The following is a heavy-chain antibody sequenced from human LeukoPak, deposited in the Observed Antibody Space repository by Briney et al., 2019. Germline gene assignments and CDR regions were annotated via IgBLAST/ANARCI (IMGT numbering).Heavy chain of an antibody. J-gene: IGHJ4*02. CDR3: ARRSSGWYLDY. D-gene: IGHD6-19*01. Sequence: GEALKISCKGSGYRFTSYWIGWVRQMPGKGLEWSGIIYPGDSDTRYSPSFQGQVTISADKSISTAYMQWSSLKASATAMYYCARRSSGWYLDYWGQGTLVTVSS. V-gene: IGHV5-51*01. CDR2: IYPGDSDT. CDR1: GYRFTSYW.